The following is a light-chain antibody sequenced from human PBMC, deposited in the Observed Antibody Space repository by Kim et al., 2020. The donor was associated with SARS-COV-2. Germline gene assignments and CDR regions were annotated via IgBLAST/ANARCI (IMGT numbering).Light chain of an antibody. CDR1: KLGDKY. J-gene: IGLJ3*02. CDR3: QAWDSPVWV. CDR2: QDS. V-gene: IGLV3-1*01. Sequence: SVSPGQTASITCSGDKLGDKYACWYQQKPGQSPVLVIYQDSKRPSGIPERFSGSNSGNTATLTISGTQAMDEADYYCQAWDSPVWVFGGGTQLTVL.